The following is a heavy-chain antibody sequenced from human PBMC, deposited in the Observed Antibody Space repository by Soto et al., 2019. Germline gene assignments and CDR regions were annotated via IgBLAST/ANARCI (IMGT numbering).Heavy chain of an antibody. Sequence: ETLSLTCDVSGDSLSTSSYYWGWIRQPPGKGLEWIASIYYSGATYYNPSLQSRVTISVDTSNNRFSLTLSSLTAADTAVYFCARLAYSGYLQTWGQGSLVTGLL. CDR3: ARLAYSGYLQT. CDR2: IYYSGAT. D-gene: IGHD1-26*01. J-gene: IGHJ1*01. CDR1: GDSLSTSSYY. V-gene: IGHV4-39*02.